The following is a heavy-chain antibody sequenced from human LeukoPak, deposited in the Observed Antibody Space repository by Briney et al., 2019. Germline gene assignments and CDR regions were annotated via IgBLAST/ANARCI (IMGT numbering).Heavy chain of an antibody. CDR2: INPSGGST. CDR3: ARDNWNYGWFDP. D-gene: IGHD1-7*01. J-gene: IGHJ5*02. V-gene: IGHV1-46*01. CDR1: GYTFIRYY. Sequence: ASVKVSCKASGYTFIRYYMHWVRQAPGQGLEWMGIINPSGGSTSYAQKFQGRVTMTRDTSTSTVYMELSRLRSEDTAVYYCARDNWNYGWFDPWGQGTLVTVSS.